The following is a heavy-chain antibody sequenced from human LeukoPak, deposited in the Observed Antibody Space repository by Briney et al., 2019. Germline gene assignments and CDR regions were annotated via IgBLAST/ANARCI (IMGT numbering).Heavy chain of an antibody. CDR1: GFTFSSYS. D-gene: IGHD3-16*01. J-gene: IGHJ4*02. CDR3: ARGYDYYFDY. V-gene: IGHV3-48*02. Sequence: GGSLRLSCAASGFTFSSYSMNWVRQAPGKGLEWVSYISRSSTSTYYADSVKGRFTISGDNAKNSLYLQMNSLRDEDTAVYYCARGYDYYFDYWGLGTLVTVSS. CDR2: ISRSSTST.